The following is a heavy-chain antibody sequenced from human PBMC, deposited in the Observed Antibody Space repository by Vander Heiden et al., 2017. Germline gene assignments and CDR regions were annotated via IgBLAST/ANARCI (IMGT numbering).Heavy chain of an antibody. V-gene: IGHV4-31*03. D-gene: IGHD2-21*02. J-gene: IGHJ5*02. CDR2: IYYSGST. CDR3: ARGGYGGNLGFDP. CDR1: GGSISSGGYY. Sequence: QVHLQESGPGLVKPSQTLSLPCTVSGGSISSGGYYWSWSRQHPGKGLEWIGYIYYSGSTYYNPSLKSRVTISVDTSKNQFSLKLSSVTAADTAVYYCARGGYGGNLGFDPWGQGTLVTVSS.